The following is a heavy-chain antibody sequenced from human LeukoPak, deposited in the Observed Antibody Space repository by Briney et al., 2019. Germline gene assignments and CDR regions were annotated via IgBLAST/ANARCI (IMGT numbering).Heavy chain of an antibody. CDR3: ARDWFRSSSGYYYDWFDP. CDR2: INPNSGGT. J-gene: IGHJ5*02. Sequence: ASVKVSCKASGYTFTGYYMHWVRQAPGQGLEWMGWINPNSGGTNYAQKFQGRVTMTRDASISTAYMELSRLRFDDTAVYYRARDWFRSSSGYYYDWFDPWGQGTLVTVSS. D-gene: IGHD3-22*01. CDR1: GYTFTGYY. V-gene: IGHV1-2*02.